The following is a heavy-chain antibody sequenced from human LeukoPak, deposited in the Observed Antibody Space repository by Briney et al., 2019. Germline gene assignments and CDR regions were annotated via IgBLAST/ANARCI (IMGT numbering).Heavy chain of an antibody. D-gene: IGHD2-2*01. CDR2: ISAYNGNT. V-gene: IGHV1-18*01. J-gene: IGHJ5*02. Sequence: GASVKVSCKASGGTFSSYAISWVRQAPGQGLEWMGWISAYNGNTNYAQKLQGRVTMTTDTSTSTAYMELRSLRSDDTAVYYCARDPIHLVVPAAPERRWFDPWGQGTLVTVSS. CDR1: GGTFSSYA. CDR3: ARDPIHLVVPAAPERRWFDP.